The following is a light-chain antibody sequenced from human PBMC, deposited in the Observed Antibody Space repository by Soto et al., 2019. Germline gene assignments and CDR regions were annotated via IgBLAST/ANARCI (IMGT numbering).Light chain of an antibody. V-gene: IGKV3-20*01. CDR2: GAS. CDR3: QQYCQQYGSSPPSWT. CDR1: QTVSSSY. J-gene: IGKJ1*01. Sequence: ETVLTQSPGTLSLSPGERATLSCRASQTVSSSYLAWYQQKPGQAPRLLIYGASSRATGIPDRFSGSGSGADFTLTISRLEREDFAVYYCQQYCQQYGSSPPSWTFGQGTRVEIK.